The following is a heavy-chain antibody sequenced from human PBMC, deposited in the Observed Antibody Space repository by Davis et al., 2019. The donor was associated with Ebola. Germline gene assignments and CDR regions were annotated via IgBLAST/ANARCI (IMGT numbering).Heavy chain of an antibody. J-gene: IGHJ5*02. CDR2: ISSSSSYI. Sequence: GESLKISCAASGFTFSSYSMNWVRQAPGKGLEWVSSISSSSSYIYYADSVKGRFTISRDNAKNSLYLQMNSLRAEDTAVYYCARGRTVTGTRGLSWFDPWGQGALVTVSS. D-gene: IGHD6-19*01. CDR1: GFTFSSYS. V-gene: IGHV3-21*01. CDR3: ARGRTVTGTRGLSWFDP.